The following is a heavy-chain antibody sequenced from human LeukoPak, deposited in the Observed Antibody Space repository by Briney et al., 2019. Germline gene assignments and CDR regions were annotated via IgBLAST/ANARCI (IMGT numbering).Heavy chain of an antibody. V-gene: IGHV6-1*01. J-gene: IGHJ4*02. CDR2: TYYRSKWYN. Sequence: SQTPSLTCAISGDSVSSNSAAWNWIRQSPSRGLEWLGRTYYRSKWYNDYAVSVKSRITINPDTSKNQFSLQLNSVTPEDTAVYYCARNRHSSGWYSSYYFDYWGQGTLVTVSS. CDR3: ARNRHSSGWYSSYYFDY. CDR1: GDSVSSNSAA. D-gene: IGHD6-19*01.